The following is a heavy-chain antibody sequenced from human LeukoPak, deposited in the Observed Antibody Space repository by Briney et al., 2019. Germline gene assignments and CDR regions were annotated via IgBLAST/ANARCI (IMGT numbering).Heavy chain of an antibody. CDR1: GFTFSSYA. D-gene: IGHD3-10*01. J-gene: IGHJ5*02. V-gene: IGHV3-64*01. CDR2: ISRNGGST. Sequence: GGSLRLSCAASGFTFSSYAMHWVRQAPGKGLEYVSAISRNGGSTYYANSVKGRFTISRDNSKNTLYLQMGRLRAEDIAVYYCAVDGRNIGELSGWFDPWGQGTLVTVSS. CDR3: AVDGRNIGELSGWFDP.